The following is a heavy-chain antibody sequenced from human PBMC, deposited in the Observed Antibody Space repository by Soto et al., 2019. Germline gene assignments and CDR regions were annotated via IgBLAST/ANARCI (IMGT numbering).Heavy chain of an antibody. CDR3: ARDLSGDYGALDT. D-gene: IGHD4-17*01. V-gene: IGHV3-33*01. Sequence: QVQLVESGGGVVQPGRPLGLSCAASGFPFSGYGLHWARQGPGRGLGGVAVMWYDGSNKVYADAVKGRFTISKDNSKNTLYLQMNSLRAEDTAVYYCARDLSGDYGALDTWGQGTMVTVSS. J-gene: IGHJ3*02. CDR1: GFPFSGYG. CDR2: MWYDGSNK.